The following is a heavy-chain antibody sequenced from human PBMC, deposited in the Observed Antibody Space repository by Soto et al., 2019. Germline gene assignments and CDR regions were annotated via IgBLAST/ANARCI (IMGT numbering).Heavy chain of an antibody. CDR3: ARVAVIAAANTGYYNYYGMDV. CDR1: RGTFSSYA. V-gene: IGHV1-69*12. J-gene: IGHJ6*02. CDR2: IIPIFGTA. D-gene: IGHD6-13*01. Sequence: QVQLVQSGAEVKKPGSSVKVSCKASRGTFSSYAISWVRQAPGQGIEWMGGIIPIFGTANYAQKFQGRVTITADESTSTAYMELSSLRSEDTAVYYCARVAVIAAANTGYYNYYGMDVWGQGTTVTVSS.